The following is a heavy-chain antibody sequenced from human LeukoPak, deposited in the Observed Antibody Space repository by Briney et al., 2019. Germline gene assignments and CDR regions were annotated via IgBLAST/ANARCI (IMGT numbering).Heavy chain of an antibody. Sequence: PGGSLRLSCAASGFTFSNYPMNWVRQAPGKGLEWVSYISFSVNTKYYGDSVKGRFTISRDNAKNSLYLHMDSLRAEDTAVYYCARGAYSGGWAYFVHWGQGTLVTVSS. V-gene: IGHV3-48*04. CDR2: ISFSVNTK. D-gene: IGHD6-19*01. CDR1: GFTFSNYP. J-gene: IGHJ4*02. CDR3: ARGAYSGGWAYFVH.